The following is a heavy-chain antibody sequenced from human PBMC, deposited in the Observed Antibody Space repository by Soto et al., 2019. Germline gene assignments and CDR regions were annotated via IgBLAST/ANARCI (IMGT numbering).Heavy chain of an antibody. Sequence: ASVKVSCKASGYTFTSYGISWVRQAPGQGLEWMGWISAYNGNTNYAQKLQGRVTMTTDTSTSTAYLQWSSLKASDTAMYYCARRRHGSGDRGTGYYGMDVWGQGTTVTVSS. CDR2: ISAYNGNT. D-gene: IGHD3-10*01. CDR1: GYTFTSYG. CDR3: ARRRHGSGDRGTGYYGMDV. V-gene: IGHV1-18*01. J-gene: IGHJ6*02.